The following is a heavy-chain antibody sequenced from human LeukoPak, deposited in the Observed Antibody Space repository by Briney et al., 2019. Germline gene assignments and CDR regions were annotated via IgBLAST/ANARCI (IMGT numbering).Heavy chain of an antibody. CDR3: ARDSSSWYRGGLDP. J-gene: IGHJ5*02. V-gene: IGHV3-66*02. Sequence: PGGSLRLSCAASGFTVSSNYMSWVRQAPGKGLEWVSVIYSGGSTYYADSVKGRFTISRDNSKNTLYLQMNSLRAEDTAVYYCARDSSSWYRGGLDPWGQGTLVTVSS. CDR2: IYSGGST. D-gene: IGHD6-13*01. CDR1: GFTVSSNY.